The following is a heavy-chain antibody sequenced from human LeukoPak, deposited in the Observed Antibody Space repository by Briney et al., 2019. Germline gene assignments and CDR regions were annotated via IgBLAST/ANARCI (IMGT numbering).Heavy chain of an antibody. J-gene: IGHJ5*02. V-gene: IGHV3-30-3*01. Sequence: GGSLRLSCAASGFTFSSYAMHWVRQAPGKGLEGVAVISYDGSNKYYADSVKGRFTISRDNSKNTLYLQMNSLRAEDTAVYYCARGYGDYEGWFDPWGQGTLVTVSS. CDR1: GFTFSSYA. D-gene: IGHD4-17*01. CDR3: ARGYGDYEGWFDP. CDR2: ISYDGSNK.